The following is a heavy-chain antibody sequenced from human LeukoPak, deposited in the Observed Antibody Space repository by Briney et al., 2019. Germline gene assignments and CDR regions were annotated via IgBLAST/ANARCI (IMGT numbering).Heavy chain of an antibody. CDR3: ARQIWGFVWGSYRGFDY. J-gene: IGHJ4*02. D-gene: IGHD3-16*02. CDR2: IYYSGST. CDR1: GGSISSSSYY. Sequence: PSETLSLTCAVSGGSISSSSYYWGWIRQPPGKELEWIGSIYYSGSTYYNPSLKSRVTISVDTSKNQFSLKLSSVTAADTAAHYCARQIWGFVWGSYRGFDYWGQGTLVTVSS. V-gene: IGHV4-39*01.